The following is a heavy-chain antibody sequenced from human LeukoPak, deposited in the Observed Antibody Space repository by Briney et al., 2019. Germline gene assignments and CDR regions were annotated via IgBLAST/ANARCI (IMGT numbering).Heavy chain of an antibody. V-gene: IGHV3-23*01. D-gene: IGHD2-2*02. CDR2: ISGSGGST. J-gene: IGHJ4*02. Sequence: GGSLRLSCAASGFTFSSYGMHWVRQAPGKGLEWVSAISGSGGSTYYADSVKGRFTISRDNSKNTLYLQMNSLRAEDTAVYYCAKGASHCYTSDYWGQGTLVTVSS. CDR3: AKGASHCYTSDY. CDR1: GFTFSSYG.